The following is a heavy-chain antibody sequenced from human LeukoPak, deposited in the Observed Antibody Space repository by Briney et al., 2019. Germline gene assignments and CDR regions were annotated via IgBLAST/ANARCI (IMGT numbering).Heavy chain of an antibody. CDR2: ISDSGGRT. CDR1: GITLSNYG. V-gene: IGHV3-23*01. CDR3: AKRGVVVRIFLVGFHKEAYYFES. J-gene: IGHJ4*02. D-gene: IGHD3/OR15-3a*01. Sequence: PVASLRLSCAVSGITLSNYGMSCGRQAPGKGLEWGAGISDSGGRTNYADSVKGRFTTSRDSPKNTLYLQMNSLRAEDTAVYFCAKRGVVVRIFLVGFHKEAYYFESWGQGALVSVSS.